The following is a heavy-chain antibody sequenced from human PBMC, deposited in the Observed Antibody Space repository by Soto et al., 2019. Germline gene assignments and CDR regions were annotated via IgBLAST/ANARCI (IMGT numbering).Heavy chain of an antibody. Sequence: QPQLQESGPGLVKPSDTLSLTCSVSNDSITKTTYYWAWVRQTPGKGLEWIGSIYYAGNTYYNPSLRSRVTISVDASKKQFYLELQSVTAADSAVYYCATVPYYGSGGDGPYYFDHWGQGTLVTVSS. V-gene: IGHV4-39*01. D-gene: IGHD2-15*01. CDR2: IYYAGNT. CDR1: NDSITKTTYY. CDR3: ATVPYYGSGGDGPYYFDH. J-gene: IGHJ4*02.